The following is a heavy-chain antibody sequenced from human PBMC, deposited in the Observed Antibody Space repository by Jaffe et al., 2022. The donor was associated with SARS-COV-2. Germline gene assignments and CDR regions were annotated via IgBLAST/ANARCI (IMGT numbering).Heavy chain of an antibody. V-gene: IGHV2-5*02. CDR2: IYWDDDK. D-gene: IGHD3-10*01. J-gene: IGHJ4*02. CDR3: AHRKTNLITMVRGVKGYFDY. Sequence: QITLKESGPTLVKPTQTLTLTCTFSGFSLSTSGVGVGWIRQPPGKALEWLALIYWDDDKRYSPSLKSRLTITKDTSKNQVVLTMTNMDPVDTATYYCAHRKTNLITMVRGVKGYFDYWGQGTLVTVSS. CDR1: GFSLSTSGVG.